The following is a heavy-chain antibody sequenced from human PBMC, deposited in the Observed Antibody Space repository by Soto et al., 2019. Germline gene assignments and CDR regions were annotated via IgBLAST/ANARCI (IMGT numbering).Heavy chain of an antibody. CDR3: ATEGRQEYSYGRGPYYYYGMDV. CDR1: GYTLTELS. D-gene: IGHD5-18*01. V-gene: IGHV1-24*01. J-gene: IGHJ6*02. CDR2: FDPEDGET. Sequence: ASVKVSCKVSGYTLTELSMHWVRQAPGKGLEWMGGFDPEDGETIYAQKFQGRVTMTEDTSTDTAYMELSSLRSEDTAVYYCATEGRQEYSYGRGPYYYYGMDVWGQGTTVTSP.